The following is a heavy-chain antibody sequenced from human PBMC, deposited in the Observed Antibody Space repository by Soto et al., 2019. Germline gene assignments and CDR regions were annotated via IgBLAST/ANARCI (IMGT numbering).Heavy chain of an antibody. CDR3: ARLVQVATIRPLDY. J-gene: IGHJ4*02. CDR2: ISTYNGNT. D-gene: IGHD5-12*01. CDR1: GYTFTSYG. V-gene: IGHV1-18*01. Sequence: ASVKVSCKASGYTFTSYGISWVQQAPGQGLEWMGWISTYNGNTNYAQKLQGRVTMTTDTSTSTVYMELRSLGSDDTAVYYCARLVQVATIRPLDYWGQGTLVTVSS.